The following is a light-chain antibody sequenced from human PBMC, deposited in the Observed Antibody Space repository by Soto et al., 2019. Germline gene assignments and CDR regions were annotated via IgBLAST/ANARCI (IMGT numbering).Light chain of an antibody. J-gene: IGLJ3*02. CDR1: SSDVGTYNY. CDR2: EVS. Sequence: QSALTQPASVSRSPGQSITISCTGTSSDVGTYNYVSWYQQHPGKAPKLMIYEVSNRPSGVSNRFSGSKSGNTASLTISGLQAEDETDYYCSSYRSSSTWVFGGGTKLTLL. V-gene: IGLV2-14*01. CDR3: SSYRSSSTWV.